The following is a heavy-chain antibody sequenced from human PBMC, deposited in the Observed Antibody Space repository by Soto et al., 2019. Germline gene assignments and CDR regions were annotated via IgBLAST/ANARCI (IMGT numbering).Heavy chain of an antibody. CDR2: ISWNSNTI. V-gene: IGHV3-9*01. Sequence: EVQLVESGGGLVQPGRSLRLSCAASGFTFDNYAMHWVRQAPGKGLEWVSGISWNSNTIAYADSVKGRFTISSDNAKNSLYFQMNSLRAEDTAFYYCAKDTGPNWGQGTLVTVSS. CDR3: AKDTGPN. CDR1: GFTFDNYA. J-gene: IGHJ4*02.